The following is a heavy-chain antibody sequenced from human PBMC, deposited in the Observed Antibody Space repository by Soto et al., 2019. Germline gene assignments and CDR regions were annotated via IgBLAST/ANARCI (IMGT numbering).Heavy chain of an antibody. D-gene: IGHD3-3*02. V-gene: IGHV3-48*01. CDR2: ITSSGTTV. J-gene: IGHJ4*02. CDR1: GFTFSSYS. CDR3: ARGSINGAYDFDF. Sequence: EVHLVESGGGLVQPGGSLRLSCAASGFTFSSYSLNWVRQAPGKGLEWVAYITSSGTTVYYADSVRGRFTISRDNAKNSLYLQMNSLRVDDTAVYYCARGSINGAYDFDFGGQGTLFTVSS.